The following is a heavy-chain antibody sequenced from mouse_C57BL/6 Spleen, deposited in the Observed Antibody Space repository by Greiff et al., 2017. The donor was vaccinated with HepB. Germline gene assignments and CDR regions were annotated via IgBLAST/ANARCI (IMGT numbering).Heavy chain of an antibody. Sequence: QVQLQQSGPGLVKPSQSLFLTCSITGFPITSRYYWIWIRQSPGKPLEWMGYITHSGETFYNPSLQSPISITRETSTNQFFLQLNTVTTEDTAMYYCAGGRYGSRYCDVWGTGTTVTVSS. CDR1: GFPITSRYY. V-gene: IGHV12-3*01. CDR2: ITHSGET. J-gene: IGHJ1*03. CDR3: AGGRYGSRYCDV. D-gene: IGHD1-1*01.